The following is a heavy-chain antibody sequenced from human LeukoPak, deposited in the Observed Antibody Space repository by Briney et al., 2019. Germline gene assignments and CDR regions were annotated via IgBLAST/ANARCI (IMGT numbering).Heavy chain of an antibody. Sequence: GGSLRLSCAASGFTFSSYSMNWVRQAPGKGLEWVSYISSSSSTIYYADPVKGRFTISRDNAKNSLYLQMNSLRAEDTAVYYCARSAMTIFGVVLYYFDYWGQGTLVTVSS. CDR1: GFTFSSYS. V-gene: IGHV3-48*01. CDR2: ISSSSSTI. CDR3: ARSAMTIFGVVLYYFDY. D-gene: IGHD3-3*01. J-gene: IGHJ4*02.